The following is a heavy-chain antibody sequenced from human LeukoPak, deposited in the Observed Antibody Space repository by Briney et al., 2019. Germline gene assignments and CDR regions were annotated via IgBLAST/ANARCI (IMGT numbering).Heavy chain of an antibody. CDR3: ARLAIRAIDFSNPDFDP. CDR2: ISGSGGSI. J-gene: IGHJ5*02. CDR1: GGSFSGYY. V-gene: IGHV3-23*01. D-gene: IGHD4-11*01. Sequence: ETLSLTCAVYGGSFSGYYWSWIRQPPGKGLEWVSAISGSGGSIYYADSVKGRFTISRDNSKNTLYLQMNNLRVEDTAVYYCARLAIRAIDFSNPDFDPWGQGTLVTVSS.